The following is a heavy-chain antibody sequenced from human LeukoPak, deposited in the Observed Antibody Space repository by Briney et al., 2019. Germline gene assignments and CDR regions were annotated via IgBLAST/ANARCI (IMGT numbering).Heavy chain of an antibody. V-gene: IGHV4-34*01. CDR3: ARASQRGGYSYGYKGGFDY. CDR1: GGSFSGYY. Sequence: SETLSLTCAVYGGSFSGYYWSWIRQPPGKGLEWIGEINHSGSTNYNPSLNSRFTISVDTSKNQFSLKLSSVTAADTAVYYCARASQRGGYSYGYKGGFDYWGQGTLVTVSS. D-gene: IGHD5-18*01. CDR2: INHSGST. J-gene: IGHJ4*02.